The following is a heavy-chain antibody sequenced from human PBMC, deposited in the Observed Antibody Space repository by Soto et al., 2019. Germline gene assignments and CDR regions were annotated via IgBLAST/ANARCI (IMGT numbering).Heavy chain of an antibody. V-gene: IGHV3-23*01. CDR1: GFTFSSYA. CDR2: ISGSGGST. J-gene: IGHJ2*01. D-gene: IGHD3-9*01. Sequence: GGSLRLSCAASGFTFSSYAMSWVRQAPGKGLEWVSAISGSGGSTYYADSVKGRFTISRDNSKNTLYLQMNSLRAEDTAVYYCAKDRDYDILTGYYKSPAAHSPAPWYFDLWGRGTLVTVSS. CDR3: AKDRDYDILTGYYKSPAAHSPAPWYFDL.